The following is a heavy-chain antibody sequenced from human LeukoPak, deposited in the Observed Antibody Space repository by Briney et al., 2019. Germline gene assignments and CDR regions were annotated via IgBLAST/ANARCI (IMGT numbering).Heavy chain of an antibody. Sequence: PGGSLRLSCVVSGFTFSSYGMHWVRQAPGKGLEWVALIWYDGSNKFYADSVKGRFTISRDNSKNTLYLQMNSLRAEDTAVYYCAGDDTVYFDYWGQGTLVTVSS. CDR1: GFTFSSYG. V-gene: IGHV3-33*01. CDR3: AGDDTVYFDY. CDR2: IWYDGSNK. D-gene: IGHD2-2*02. J-gene: IGHJ4*02.